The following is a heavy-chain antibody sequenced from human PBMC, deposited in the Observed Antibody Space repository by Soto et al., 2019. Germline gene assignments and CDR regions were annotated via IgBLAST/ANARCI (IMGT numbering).Heavy chain of an antibody. Sequence: TSETLSLTCAVSGGSISSTNWWSWVRQPPGKGLEWIGEIYHSGSTNYNPSLKSRVTISVDKSKNQFSLRLSFVTAADTAVYFCARGQDRSKGGDNWAQGTLVTVSS. J-gene: IGHJ4*02. CDR3: ARGQDRSKGGDN. D-gene: IGHD3-22*01. CDR2: IYHSGST. CDR1: GGSISSTNW. V-gene: IGHV4-4*02.